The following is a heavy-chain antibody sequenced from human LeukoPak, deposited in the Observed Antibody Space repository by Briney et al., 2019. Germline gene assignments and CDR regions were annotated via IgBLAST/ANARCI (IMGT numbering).Heavy chain of an antibody. CDR3: AREYVGCSSTSCYYFDY. D-gene: IGHD2-2*01. CDR2: IIPIFGTA. CDR1: GGTFSSYA. V-gene: IGHV1-69*06. Sequence: GASVKVSCKASGGTFSSYAISRVRQAPGQGLEWMGRIIPIFGTANYAQKFQGRVTITADKSTSTAYMELSSLRSEDTAVYYCAREYVGCSSTSCYYFDYWGQGTLVTVSS. J-gene: IGHJ4*02.